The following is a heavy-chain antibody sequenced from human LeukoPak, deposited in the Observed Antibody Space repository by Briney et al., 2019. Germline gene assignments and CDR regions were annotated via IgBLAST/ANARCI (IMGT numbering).Heavy chain of an antibody. CDR1: GDSISSNNW. CDR3: MRSRGWWSLDY. CDR2: ISHAGST. J-gene: IGHJ4*02. D-gene: IGHD2-8*02. Sequence: PSETLSLTCTVSGDSISSNNWWNWVRQPPGKGLDWIGEISHAGSTKYNPSLKNRVTISKDDSKNQFSLKLNSVTAADTAAYYCMRSRGWWSLDYWGQGALVTVSS. V-gene: IGHV4-4*02.